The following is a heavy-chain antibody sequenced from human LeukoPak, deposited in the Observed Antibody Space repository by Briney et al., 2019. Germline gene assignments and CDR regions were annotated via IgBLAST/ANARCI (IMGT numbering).Heavy chain of an antibody. J-gene: IGHJ4*02. CDR1: GFTFSSYA. CDR3: AKIMIVEYY. Sequence: PGGSLRLSCAVSGFTFSSYAMSWVRLAPGQGLEWVSAISGSGGSTYYADSVKGRFTISRDNAKNTLYLQMNSRRAEDTAVYYCAKIMIVEYYCGQGTLVTVSS. V-gene: IGHV3-23*01. CDR2: ISGSGGST. D-gene: IGHD3-22*01.